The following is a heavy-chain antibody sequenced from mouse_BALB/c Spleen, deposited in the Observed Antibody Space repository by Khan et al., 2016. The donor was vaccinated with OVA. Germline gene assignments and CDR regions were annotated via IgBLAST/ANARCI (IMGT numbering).Heavy chain of an antibody. J-gene: IGHJ4*01. Sequence: QIQLLQSGPELKKPGETVKISCKASGYTFTNDGMNWVKQAPGKGLKWMGWINTYTGEPTYADDFKGRFAFSLETSASTAYLQLNNLKNEDTATXCCARPPDISFFLVYWGQGTTVTVSS. CDR1: GYTFTNDG. CDR2: INTYTGEP. CDR3: ARPPDISFFLVY. V-gene: IGHV9-3-1*01.